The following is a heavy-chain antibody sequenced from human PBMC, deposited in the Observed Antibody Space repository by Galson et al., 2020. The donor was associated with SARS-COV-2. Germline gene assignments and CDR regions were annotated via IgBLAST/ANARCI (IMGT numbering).Heavy chain of an antibody. J-gene: IGHJ4*01. CDR1: GFTFSRYW. Sequence: GGSLRLSCTASGFTFSRYWMTWVRQVPGKAPEWVANIKQGGDEKHYVDSVKGRFTISRDNARNSLYLQMSSLRREDTAVYYCARTSGYDFWRDYWVPETQYFFDLWGHGTLVTVSS. V-gene: IGHV3-7*03. D-gene: IGHD3-3*01. CDR2: IKQGGDEK. CDR3: ARTSGYDFWRDYWVPETQYFFDL.